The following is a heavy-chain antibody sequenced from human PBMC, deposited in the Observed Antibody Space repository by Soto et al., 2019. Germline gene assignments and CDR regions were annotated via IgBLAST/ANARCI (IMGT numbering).Heavy chain of an antibody. CDR2: INAGNGNT. Sequence: ASVKVSCKASGYTLTSYAMHWVRQAPRQRLEWMGWINAGNGNTKYSQKFQGRVTITRDTSASTAYMELSSLRSEDTAVYYCARELSPGDYFDYWGQGTLVTVSS. CDR1: GYTLTSYA. D-gene: IGHD7-27*01. J-gene: IGHJ4*02. V-gene: IGHV1-3*01. CDR3: ARELSPGDYFDY.